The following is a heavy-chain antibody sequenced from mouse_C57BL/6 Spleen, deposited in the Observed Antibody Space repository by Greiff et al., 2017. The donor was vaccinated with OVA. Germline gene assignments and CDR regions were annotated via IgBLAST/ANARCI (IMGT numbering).Heavy chain of an antibody. J-gene: IGHJ3*01. CDR2: IWSGGST. D-gene: IGHD4-1*01. V-gene: IGHV2-2*01. Sequence: QVQLQQSGPGLVQPSQSLSITCTVSGFSLTSYGVHWVRQSPGQGLEWLGVIWSGGSTDYNAAFISRLSISKDNSKSQVFFKMNSLQADDTAIYYCARKDRGNWAWCAYWGQGTLVTVAA. CDR1: GFSLTSYG. CDR3: ARKDRGNWAWCAY.